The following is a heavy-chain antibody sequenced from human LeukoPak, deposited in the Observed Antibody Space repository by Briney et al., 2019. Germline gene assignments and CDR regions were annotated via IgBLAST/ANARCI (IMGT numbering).Heavy chain of an antibody. V-gene: IGHV4-4*07. CDR1: GDSISSYY. J-gene: IGHJ6*03. CDR2: IYTSGST. CDR3: ARVPNHYFYIDV. Sequence: SETLALTCTVSGDSISSYYWSWIRQPAGKGLEWIGRIYTSGSTKYNPSLKSRVTMSLDTSKNQISLKLTSVTAADTAVYFCARVPNHYFYIDVWGKGTTVTVSS.